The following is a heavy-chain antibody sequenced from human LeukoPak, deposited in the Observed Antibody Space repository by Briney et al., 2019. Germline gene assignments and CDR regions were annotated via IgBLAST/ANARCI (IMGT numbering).Heavy chain of an antibody. CDR1: GFTFSSYG. Sequence: GGSLRLSCAASGFTFSSYGMHWVRQAPGKGLEWVAFIRYDGSNKYYADSVKGRFTISRDNSKNTLYLQMNSLRAEDTAVYYCARGSPYYYGSGSYYGADYYYYMDVWGKGTTVTVSS. J-gene: IGHJ6*03. V-gene: IGHV3-30*02. CDR3: ARGSPYYYGSGSYYGADYYYYMDV. D-gene: IGHD3-10*01. CDR2: IRYDGSNK.